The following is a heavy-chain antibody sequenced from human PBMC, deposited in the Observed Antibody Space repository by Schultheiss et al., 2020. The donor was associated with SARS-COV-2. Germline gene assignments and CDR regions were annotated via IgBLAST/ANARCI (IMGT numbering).Heavy chain of an antibody. D-gene: IGHD1-26*01. CDR3: AKRIGWELDAFDI. V-gene: IGHV3-33*06. CDR1: GFTFSSYG. Sequence: GGSLRLSCAASGFTFSSYGMHWVRQAPGKGLEWVAEIKCDGSEKYCVDSVKGRFTISRDNSKNTLYLQMNSLRAEDTAVYYCAKRIGWELDAFDIWGQGTMVTVSS. J-gene: IGHJ3*02. CDR2: IKCDGSEK.